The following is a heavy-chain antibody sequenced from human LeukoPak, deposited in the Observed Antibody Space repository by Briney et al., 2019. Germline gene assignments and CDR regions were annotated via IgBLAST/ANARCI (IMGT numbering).Heavy chain of an antibody. Sequence: GGSPRLSCAASGFTFDDYGMSWVRQAPGKGLEWVSGINWNGGSTGYADSVKGRFTISRDNAKNSLYLQMNSLRAEDTALYYCARDSSLVRGVIRGAFDYWGQGTLVTVSS. CDR3: ARDSSLVRGVIRGAFDY. V-gene: IGHV3-20*04. CDR1: GFTFDDYG. D-gene: IGHD3-10*01. CDR2: INWNGGST. J-gene: IGHJ4*02.